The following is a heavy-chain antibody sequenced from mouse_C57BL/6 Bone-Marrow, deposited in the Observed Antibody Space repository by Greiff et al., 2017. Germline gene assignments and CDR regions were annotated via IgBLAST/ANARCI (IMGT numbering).Heavy chain of an antibody. CDR1: GFTFSSYA. V-gene: IGHV5-4*01. CDR2: ISDGGSYT. Sequence: DVMLVESGGGLVKPGGSLKLSCAASGFTFSSYAMSWVRQTPEKRLEWVATISDGGSYTYYPDNVKGRFTISRDNAKTNLYLQMSHLKSEDTAMYYCARDGGFAYWGQGTLVTVSA. CDR3: ARDGGFAY. J-gene: IGHJ3*01.